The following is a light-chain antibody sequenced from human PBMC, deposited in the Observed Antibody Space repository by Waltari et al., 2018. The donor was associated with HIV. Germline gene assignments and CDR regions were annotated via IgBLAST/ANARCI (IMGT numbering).Light chain of an antibody. CDR3: GTWDSGKNVWV. CDR1: RSNIGNNY. V-gene: IGLV1-51*01. CDR2: DKN. J-gene: IGLJ3*02. Sequence: QSVLTQPPSVSAAPGQTVTISCSGSRSNIGNNYVSWYQQVTGAAPKLVLYDKNERPSGIRDRFSGSKSGTSATLDITGLQPGDEADYYCGTWDSGKNVWVFGGGTKLTVL.